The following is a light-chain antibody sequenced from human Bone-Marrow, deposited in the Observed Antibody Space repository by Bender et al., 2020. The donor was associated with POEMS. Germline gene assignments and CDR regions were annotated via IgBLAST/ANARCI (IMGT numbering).Light chain of an antibody. Sequence: QSVLTQPPSVSGSPGQSVTISCTGTSSDVGRYNRVSWYQQPPGTAPKLIFYGFSKRPSGLSNRFPGSKCGNTASLAISGLQAEDEADYYCCSYAGRSTFVFGGGTKLTVL. J-gene: IGLJ3*02. CDR2: GFS. CDR3: CSYAGRSTFV. V-gene: IGLV2-18*02. CDR1: SSDVGRYNR.